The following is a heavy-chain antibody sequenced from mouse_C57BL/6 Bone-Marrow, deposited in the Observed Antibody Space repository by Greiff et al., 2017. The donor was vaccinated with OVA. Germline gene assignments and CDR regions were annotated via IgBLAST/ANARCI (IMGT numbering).Heavy chain of an antibody. CDR1: GFSFNTYA. CDR2: IRSKSNNYAT. CDR3: VRQPRRYWYFDV. J-gene: IGHJ1*03. V-gene: IGHV10-1*01. Sequence: EVQGVESGGGLVQPKGSLKLSCAASGFSFNTYAMNWVRQAPGQGLEWVARIRSKSNNYATYYADSVKDRFTISGDDSASMPYLQMNNLKTEDTAMYYCVRQPRRYWYFDVWGTGTTVTVSS.